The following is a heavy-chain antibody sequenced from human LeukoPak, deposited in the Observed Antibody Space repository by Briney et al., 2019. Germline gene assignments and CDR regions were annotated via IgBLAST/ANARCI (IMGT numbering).Heavy chain of an antibody. Sequence: GGSLRLSCAASGFTFSSYTMSWVRQAPGKGLEWVSSISSSSSYIYYADSVKGRFTISRDNAKNSLYLQMNSLRAEDTAVYYCAREVGISPSWGQGTLVTVSS. CDR3: AREVGISPS. J-gene: IGHJ4*02. CDR1: GFTFSSYT. V-gene: IGHV3-21*01. D-gene: IGHD1-26*01. CDR2: ISSSSSYI.